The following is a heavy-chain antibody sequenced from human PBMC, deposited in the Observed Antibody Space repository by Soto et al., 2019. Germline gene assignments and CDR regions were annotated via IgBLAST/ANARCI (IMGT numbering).Heavy chain of an antibody. D-gene: IGHD2-15*01. V-gene: IGHV1-8*01. CDR3: ARGHKLHISFYYYYGMDV. J-gene: IGHJ6*02. CDR2: MNPNSGNT. Sequence: QVQLVQSGAEVKKPGASVKVSCKASGYTFTSYDINWVRQATGQGLEWMGWMNPNSGNTGYAQKFQSRVTMTRNTAISTAYMELSSLRSEDTAVYYCARGHKLHISFYYYYGMDVWGQGTTVTVSS. CDR1: GYTFTSYD.